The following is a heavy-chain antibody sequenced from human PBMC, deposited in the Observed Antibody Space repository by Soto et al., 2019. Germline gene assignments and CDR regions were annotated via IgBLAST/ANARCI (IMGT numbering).Heavy chain of an antibody. D-gene: IGHD3-16*01. CDR3: ARGETYLGV. J-gene: IGHJ6*02. V-gene: IGHV1-69*01. CDR1: RDTFNKYA. Sequence: QVQLVQSGAEVKKPGSSVKVSCKTSRDTFNKYAFNWVRQAPGQGLEWMGWIIPIFSSRNYAEKFQGRVTITADDSTSTAYMELRSRRFEDTAVSYCARGETYLGVWGQGTTVTVSS. CDR2: IIPIFSSR.